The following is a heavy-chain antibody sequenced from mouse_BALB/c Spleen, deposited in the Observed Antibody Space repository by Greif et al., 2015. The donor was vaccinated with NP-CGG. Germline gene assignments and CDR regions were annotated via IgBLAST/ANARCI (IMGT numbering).Heavy chain of an antibody. Sequence: VQLQQSGAELVKPGASVKLSCTAPGFNIKDTYMHWVKQRPEQGLEWIGRIDPANGNTKYDPKFQGKATITADTSSNTAYLQLSSLTSEDTAVYYCARSRSTMITNDYWGQGTTLTVSS. D-gene: IGHD2-4*01. V-gene: IGHV14-3*02. CDR3: ARSRSTMITNDY. J-gene: IGHJ2*01. CDR1: GFNIKDTY. CDR2: IDPANGNT.